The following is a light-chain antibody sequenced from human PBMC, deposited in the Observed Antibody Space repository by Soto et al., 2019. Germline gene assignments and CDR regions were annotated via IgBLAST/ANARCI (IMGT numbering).Light chain of an antibody. CDR1: SSDVGGYDS. CDR3: SSFTSSITYV. CDR2: GVT. Sequence: QSVLTQPASVSGSPGQSITISCTGTSSDVGGYDSVCWYQQHPGKAPKVMIYGVTNRPSGGSDRFSGSKSGNTASLTISGLQAEDEADYYCSSFTSSITYVFGTGTKLTVL. V-gene: IGLV2-14*01. J-gene: IGLJ1*01.